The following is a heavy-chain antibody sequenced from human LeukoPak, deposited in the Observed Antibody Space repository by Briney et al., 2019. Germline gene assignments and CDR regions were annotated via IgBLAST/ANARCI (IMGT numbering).Heavy chain of an antibody. CDR3: ARDLLPDYGLTHPDY. CDR2: ISYDGSNK. J-gene: IGHJ4*02. D-gene: IGHD4-17*01. V-gene: IGHV3-30-3*01. CDR1: GFTFSSYA. Sequence: PGGSLRLSCAASGFTFSSYAMSWVRQAPGKGLEWVAVISYDGSNKYYADSVKGRFTISRDNSKNTLYLQMNSLRAEDTAVYYCARDLLPDYGLTHPDYWGQGTLVTVSS.